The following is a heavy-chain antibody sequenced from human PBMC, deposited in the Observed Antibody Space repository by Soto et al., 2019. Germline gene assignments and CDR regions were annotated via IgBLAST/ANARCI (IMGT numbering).Heavy chain of an antibody. J-gene: IGHJ6*02. CDR2: VIPVLGVT. CDR3: ARRRYCGADCYSQYYYGMDI. Sequence: QVQLVQSGAELKKPGSSVKVSCRSGGDTFSSYTVSWVRQAPGQGLEWMGRVIPVLGVTNYARKFQGRVSITAEKSTSTGYLELRSLTSGDSGVYYCARRRYCGADCYSQYYYGMDIWGQGTTVTVSS. CDR1: GDTFSSYT. V-gene: IGHV1-69*02. D-gene: IGHD2-21*02.